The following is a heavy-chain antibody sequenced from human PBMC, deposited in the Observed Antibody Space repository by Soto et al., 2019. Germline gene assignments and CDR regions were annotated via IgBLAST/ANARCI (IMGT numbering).Heavy chain of an antibody. Sequence: GSLRLSCAASGFSFSRYGIHRVRQAPGKGLEWVAVISYDESTTFYADSVKGRFTISRDNSKNTLFLQMNSLRPEDTAVYYCSKAMIGSYDSDAFDVWGQGTMVTVSS. J-gene: IGHJ3*01. CDR3: SKAMIGSYDSDAFDV. CDR1: GFSFSRYG. V-gene: IGHV3-30*18. D-gene: IGHD3-22*01. CDR2: ISYDESTT.